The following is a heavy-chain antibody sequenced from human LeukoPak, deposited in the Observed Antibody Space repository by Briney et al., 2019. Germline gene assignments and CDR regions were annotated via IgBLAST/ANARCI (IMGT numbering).Heavy chain of an antibody. CDR2: GDYSGGT. CDR3: ARAPPGIAAAGTWYFDY. CDR1: GDSFSSVTDY. V-gene: IGHV4-39*07. J-gene: IGHJ4*02. Sequence: ETLSLTCTVSGDSFSSVTDYWAWIRQPPGKGLEWIASGDYSGGTYYNPSLESRVAISADMSKNQFSLKLTSVTGADTAVYYCARAPPGIAAAGTWYFDYWGQGTLVTVSS. D-gene: IGHD6-13*01.